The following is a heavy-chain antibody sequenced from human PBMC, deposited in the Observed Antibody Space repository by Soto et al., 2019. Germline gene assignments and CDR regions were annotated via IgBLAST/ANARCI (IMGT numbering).Heavy chain of an antibody. V-gene: IGHV4-59*01. Sequence: PSETLSLTCTVSGGSISSYYWSWIRQPPGKGLEWIGYIYYSGSTNYNPSLKSRVTISVDTSKNQFSLKLSSVTAADTAVYYCARSYCSGGSCYPHGYYYFDYWGQGTLLTVSS. CDR3: ARSYCSGGSCYPHGYYYFDY. CDR1: GGSISSYY. CDR2: IYYSGST. D-gene: IGHD2-15*01. J-gene: IGHJ4*02.